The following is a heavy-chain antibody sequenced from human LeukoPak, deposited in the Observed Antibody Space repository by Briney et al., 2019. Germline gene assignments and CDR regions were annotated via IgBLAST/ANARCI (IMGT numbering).Heavy chain of an antibody. CDR1: GGSMSGYY. Sequence: SETLSLTCAVSGGSMSGYYWSWIRQPPGKGPELIGYIHSTGNTGYNPSLKSRVTISVDTSKNQFSLGLRSVTTADTAVYYCARGGWSIDFWGRGTLVTVSS. V-gene: IGHV4-59*01. CDR3: ARGGWSIDF. J-gene: IGHJ2*01. CDR2: IHSTGNT. D-gene: IGHD2-15*01.